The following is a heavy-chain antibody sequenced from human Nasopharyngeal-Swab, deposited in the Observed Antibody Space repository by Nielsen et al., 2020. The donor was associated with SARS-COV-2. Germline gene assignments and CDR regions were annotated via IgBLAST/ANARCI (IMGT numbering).Heavy chain of an antibody. CDR1: GFIFSGTA. V-gene: IGHV3-73*01. Sequence: GESLKISCAASGFIFSGTAMHWVRQASGKGLEWVGRIGDTDHNYATTYGAAVKGRFTISRDDSKNTAFLQMDSLNTEDTALYYCTTDYYFDYWGQGTLVTVSS. CDR2: IGDTDHNYAT. J-gene: IGHJ4*02. CDR3: TTDYYFDY.